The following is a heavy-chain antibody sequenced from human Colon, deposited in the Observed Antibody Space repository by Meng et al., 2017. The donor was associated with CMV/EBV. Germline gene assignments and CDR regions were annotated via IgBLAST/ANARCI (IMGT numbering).Heavy chain of an antibody. J-gene: IGHJ6*02. CDR3: ARDRGTAVGEDGMDV. V-gene: IGHV3-48*03. CDR2: IDTSGYTV. CDR1: GFMFSNYE. D-gene: IGHD3-10*01. Sequence: GESLKISCAASGFMFSNYEMNWVRQAPGKGLEWVSYIDTSGYTVSYGDYVKGRFTISRDNAKNSLFLQMNSLRGDDTAVYYCARDRGTAVGEDGMDVWGQGTMVTVSS.